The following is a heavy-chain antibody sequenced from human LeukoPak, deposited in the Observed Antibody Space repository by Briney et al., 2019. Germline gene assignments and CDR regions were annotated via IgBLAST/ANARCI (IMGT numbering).Heavy chain of an antibody. CDR3: ARGIAARPSYYYYYMDV. CDR2: TYYRSKWYN. J-gene: IGHJ6*03. D-gene: IGHD6-6*01. V-gene: IGHV6-1*01. CDR1: GDSVSSNSAA. Sequence: SQTLSLTCAISGDSVSSNSAAWNWIRQSPSRGLEWLGRTYYRSKWYNDYAVSVKSRITINPDTSKNQFSLQLNSVTPEDTAVYYCARGIAARPSYYYYYMDVWGKGTTVTVSS.